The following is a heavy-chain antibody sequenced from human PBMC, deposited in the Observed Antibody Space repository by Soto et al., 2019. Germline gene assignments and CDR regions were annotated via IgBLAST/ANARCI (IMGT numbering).Heavy chain of an antibody. CDR2: ISGSGGST. J-gene: IGHJ4*02. V-gene: IGHV3-23*01. CDR1: GFIFSSYA. Sequence: EVQLLESGGGLVQPGGSLRLSCAASGFIFSSYAMSWVRQAPGKGLEWVSVISGSGGSTYYADSVKGRFTISRDNSKNTLYMQMNSLRAEDTAIYYCAKDFVDSMFRGVIVGEFDSWGQGTLVTVSS. CDR3: AKDFVDSMFRGVIVGEFDS. D-gene: IGHD3-10*01.